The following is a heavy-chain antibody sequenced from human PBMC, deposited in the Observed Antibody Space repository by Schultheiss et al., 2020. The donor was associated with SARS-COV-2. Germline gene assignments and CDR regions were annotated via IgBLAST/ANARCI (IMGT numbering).Heavy chain of an antibody. CDR1: GDTISSYA. J-gene: IGHJ3*02. D-gene: IGHD1-26*01. CDR3: ARVPYYPGGAFDI. V-gene: IGHV1-69*13. CDR2: IIPIFGTA. Sequence: SVKVSCKASGDTISSYAISWVRQAPGQGLEWMGGIIPIFGTANYAQKFQGRVTITADESTSTAYMELSSLRSEDTAVYYCARVPYYPGGAFDIWGQGTMVTVSS.